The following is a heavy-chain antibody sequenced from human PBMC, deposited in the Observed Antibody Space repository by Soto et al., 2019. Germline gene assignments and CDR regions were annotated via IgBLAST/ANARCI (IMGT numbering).Heavy chain of an antibody. V-gene: IGHV1-3*01. CDR3: ARELKLRFLECLPNPYYYYGMDV. CDR1: GYTFTSYA. Sequence: ASVKVSCKASGYTFTSYAMHWVRQAPGQRLEWMGWINAGNGNTKYSQKFQGRVTITRDTSASTAYMELSSLRSEDTAVYYCARELKLRFLECLPNPYYYYGMDVWGQGTTVTVSS. D-gene: IGHD3-3*01. J-gene: IGHJ6*02. CDR2: INAGNGNT.